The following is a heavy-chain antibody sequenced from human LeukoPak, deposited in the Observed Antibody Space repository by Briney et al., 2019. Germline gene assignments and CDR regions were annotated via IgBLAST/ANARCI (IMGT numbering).Heavy chain of an antibody. J-gene: IGHJ4*02. D-gene: IGHD1-26*01. V-gene: IGHV3-21*01. Sequence: GGSLRLSCAASGFTFSSYSMNWVRQAPGKGLEWVSSISSSSSYIYYADSVKGRFTISRDNAKNSLYLQMNSLRAEDTAVYYCAREEPHEWELPRFDYWGQGTLVTVSS. CDR1: GFTFSSYS. CDR2: ISSSSSYI. CDR3: AREEPHEWELPRFDY.